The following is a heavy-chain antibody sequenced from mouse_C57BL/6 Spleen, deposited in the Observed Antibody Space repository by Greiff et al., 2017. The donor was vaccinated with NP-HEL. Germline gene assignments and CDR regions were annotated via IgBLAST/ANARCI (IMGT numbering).Heavy chain of an antibody. J-gene: IGHJ4*01. CDR2: IYPGDGDT. V-gene: IGHV1-82*01. D-gene: IGHD2-13*01. CDR1: GYAFSSSW. CDR3: ARGSKGLDYAMDY. Sequence: QVQLQQSGPELVKPGASVKISCKASGYAFSSSWMNWVKQRPGKGLEWIGRIYPGDGDTNYNGKFKGKATLTADKSSSTAYMQLSSLTSEDSAVYFCARGSKGLDYAMDYWGQGTSVTVSS.